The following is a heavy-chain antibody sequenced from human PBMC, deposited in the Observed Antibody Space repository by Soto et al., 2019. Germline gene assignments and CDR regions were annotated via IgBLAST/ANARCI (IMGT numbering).Heavy chain of an antibody. J-gene: IGHJ3*02. Sequence: QVQLQQWGAGLLKPSETLSLTCAVYGGSFSGYYWSWIRQPPGKGLEWIGEINHSGSTNYNPSLKSRVTISVDTSKNQFSLKLSSVTAADTAVYYCARAPGGLRLGELSLYGAFDIWGQGTMVTVSS. CDR1: GGSFSGYY. V-gene: IGHV4-34*01. D-gene: IGHD3-16*02. CDR3: ARAPGGLRLGELSLYGAFDI. CDR2: INHSGST.